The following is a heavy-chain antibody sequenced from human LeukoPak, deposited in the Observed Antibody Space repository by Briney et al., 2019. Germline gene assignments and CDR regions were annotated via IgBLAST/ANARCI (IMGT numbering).Heavy chain of an antibody. CDR2: IDPSGGST. CDR3: ARAVPGFYYYGMDV. J-gene: IGHJ6*02. Sequence: ASVKVSRKASGYTFTSYSMHWVRQAPGQGLEWMGIIDPSGGSTRFEQRFQGRVTMTRGTSTSTVYMDLSSLRSEDTAVYYCARAVPGFYYYGMDVWGQGTTVTVSS. CDR1: GYTFTSYS. D-gene: IGHD4-17*01. V-gene: IGHV1-46*01.